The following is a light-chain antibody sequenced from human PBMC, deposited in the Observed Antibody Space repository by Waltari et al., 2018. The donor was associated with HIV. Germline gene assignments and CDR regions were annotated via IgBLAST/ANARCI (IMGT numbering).Light chain of an antibody. CDR1: SSDVGGYNY. J-gene: IGLJ1*01. CDR2: DVS. V-gene: IGLV2-14*01. CDR3: SSYTTSSGI. Sequence: QSALTQPASVSGSPGQSITISCTGTSSDVGGYNYVSWYQQHPGKALKLMIYDVSKRPSGVSNRFSGSKSGNTASLTISGLQAEDEADYYCSSYTTSSGIFGTGTKVTVL.